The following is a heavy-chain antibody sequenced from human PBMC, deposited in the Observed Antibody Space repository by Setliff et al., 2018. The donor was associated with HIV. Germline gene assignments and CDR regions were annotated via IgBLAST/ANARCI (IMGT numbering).Heavy chain of an antibody. CDR3: ARDEQYQLLLDY. V-gene: IGHV1-18*01. CDR2: ISTYNGNI. Sequence: ASVKVSYKAFGYSFTSYGISWVRQAPGQGFEWMGWISTYNGNINYAQKVQGRVTMTTDTSTNTVYMELRSLRSDDTAVYYCARDEQYQLLLDYWGQGTLVTVSS. CDR1: GYSFTSYG. D-gene: IGHD2-2*01. J-gene: IGHJ4*02.